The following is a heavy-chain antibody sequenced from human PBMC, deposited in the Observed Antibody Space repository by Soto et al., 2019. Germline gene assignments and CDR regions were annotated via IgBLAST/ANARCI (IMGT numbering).Heavy chain of an antibody. CDR1: GGSFSGYY. D-gene: IGHD2-15*01. J-gene: IGHJ5*02. V-gene: IGHV4-34*01. CDR3: ARYCSGGSCKNNWFDP. Sequence: QVQLQQWGAGLLKPSETLSLTCAVYGGSFSGYYWSWIRQPPGKGLEWIGEINHSGSTNYNPSLKSRVTISVDTSKNQFSLKLSSVTAADTAVYYCARYCSGGSCKNNWFDPWGQGTLVTVSS. CDR2: INHSGST.